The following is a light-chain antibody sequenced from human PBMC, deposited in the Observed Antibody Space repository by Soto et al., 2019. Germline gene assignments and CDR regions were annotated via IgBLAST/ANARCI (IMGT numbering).Light chain of an antibody. CDR2: GAS. CDR3: QQYGSSPWT. CDR1: KSVSSSY. Sequence: EIVMTQSPATLSVSPGERATLSCRATKSVSSSYLAWYQQKPGQAPRLLVYGASSRATGIPDRFSGSGSGTDFTLTIRRLEPEDFAVYYCQQYGSSPWTFGQGTKVDIK. V-gene: IGKV3-20*01. J-gene: IGKJ1*01.